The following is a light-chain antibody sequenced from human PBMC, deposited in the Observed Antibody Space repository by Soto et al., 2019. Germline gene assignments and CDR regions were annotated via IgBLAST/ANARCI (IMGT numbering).Light chain of an antibody. CDR1: QGISRW. CDR3: QQTNSFPFT. J-gene: IGKJ3*01. Sequence: IQMTQSPSSVSASVGDRVTITCRASQGISRWLAWYQQKPGKAPKLLIYTASRLQSGVPSRFSGSGSGTDFTLIISSLQPEDFATYYCQQTNSFPFTFDPGTKVDIK. CDR2: TAS. V-gene: IGKV1-12*01.